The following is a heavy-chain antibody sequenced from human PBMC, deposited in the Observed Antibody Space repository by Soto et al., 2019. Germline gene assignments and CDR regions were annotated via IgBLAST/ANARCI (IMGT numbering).Heavy chain of an antibody. V-gene: IGHV3-15*07. CDR2: IKSKTDGGTA. Sequence: EVQLVESGGGLVKPGVSLRLSCAASGFTFTNAWMNWVRQAPGKGLEWVGRIKSKTDGGTADYAAPVKGRFTISRDDXSTPLYPQMNSLKAEDPAVYYSPPGGIPAAVKGYYYYGIDVWGHGTTVTVSS. CDR3: PPGGIPAAVKGYYYYGIDV. CDR1: GFTFTNAW. J-gene: IGHJ6*02. D-gene: IGHD2-2*01.